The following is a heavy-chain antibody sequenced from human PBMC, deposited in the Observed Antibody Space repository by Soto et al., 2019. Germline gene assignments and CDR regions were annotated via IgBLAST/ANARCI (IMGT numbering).Heavy chain of an antibody. CDR2: IIPILGIA. J-gene: IGHJ6*02. CDR1: GGTFSSYT. V-gene: IGHV1-69*08. D-gene: IGHD2-2*01. CDR3: ARDSRDIVVVPAAHNYYYGMDV. Sequence: QVQLVQSGAEVKKPGSSVKVSCKASGGTFSSYTISWVRQAPGQGLEWMGRIIPILGIANYAQKFQGRVTITADKSTSTASMELSSLRSEDTAVYYCARDSRDIVVVPAAHNYYYGMDVWGQGTTVTVSS.